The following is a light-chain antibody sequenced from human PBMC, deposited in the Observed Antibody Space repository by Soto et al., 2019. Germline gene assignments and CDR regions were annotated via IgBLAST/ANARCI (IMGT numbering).Light chain of an antibody. CDR2: DVS. CDR1: RSDVGGYDY. CDR3: SSYTSTTTGVV. V-gene: IGLV2-14*03. Sequence: QSVLTQAASVSGSPGQSITISCTGTRSDVGGYDYVSWCQHHPGKAPKLMIYDVSNRPSGVSNRFSGSKSGNTASLTISGLQAEDEADYYCSSYTSTTTGVVFGGGTKVTVL. J-gene: IGLJ2*01.